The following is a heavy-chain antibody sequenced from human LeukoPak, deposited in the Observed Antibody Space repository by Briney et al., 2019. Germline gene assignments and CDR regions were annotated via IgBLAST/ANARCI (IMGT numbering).Heavy chain of an antibody. CDR3: AKVDVAVAGTYNWFDP. CDR2: INPNSGGT. V-gene: IGHV1-2*02. J-gene: IGHJ5*02. Sequence: ASVKVSCKASGYTFTGYYMHWVRQAPGQGLEWMGWINPNSGGTNYAQKFQGRVTMTRDTSISTAYMELSRLRSDDTAVYYCAKVDVAVAGTYNWFDPWGQGTLVTVSS. D-gene: IGHD6-19*01. CDR1: GYTFTGYY.